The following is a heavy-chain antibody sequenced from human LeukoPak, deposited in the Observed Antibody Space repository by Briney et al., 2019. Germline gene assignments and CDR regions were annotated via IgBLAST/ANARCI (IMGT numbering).Heavy chain of an antibody. CDR2: IWYDGSNK. CDR3: AKSGFEYYFDY. Sequence: LRLSSAASGWTISRYGMHCVRQAPSKGLEWVAVIWYDGSNKYYADSVKGRFTISRDNSKNTLYLQMNSLRAEDTAVYYCAKSGFEYYFDYWGQGTLVTVSS. J-gene: IGHJ4*02. V-gene: IGHV3-33*06. CDR1: GWTISRYG. D-gene: IGHD3-9*01.